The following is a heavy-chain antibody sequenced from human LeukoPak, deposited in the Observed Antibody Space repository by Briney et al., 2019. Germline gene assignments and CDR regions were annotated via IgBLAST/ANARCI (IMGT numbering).Heavy chain of an antibody. V-gene: IGHV4-38-2*02. CDR1: GYSVSSGYY. Sequence: PSETLSLTCTVSGYSVSSGYYWGWIRQPPGKGLEWIGSIYHTGSTYYNPSLKSRVTLSVDTSKNQFSLNLSSMTAADTAVYYCARDSSGYSFDYWGQGTLVTVSS. J-gene: IGHJ4*02. D-gene: IGHD3-22*01. CDR2: IYHTGST. CDR3: ARDSSGYSFDY.